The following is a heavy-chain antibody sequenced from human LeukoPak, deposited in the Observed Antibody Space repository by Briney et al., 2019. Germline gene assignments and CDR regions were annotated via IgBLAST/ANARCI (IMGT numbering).Heavy chain of an antibody. J-gene: IGHJ4*02. Sequence: GGSLRLSCAASGFTFSSYAMTWVRQARGKGLEWVSAISGRGVNTYYADSVKGRFTISRDNSKNTLYLQMNSLRAEDTAVYYCAGGSSGWYSDYWGQGTLVTVSS. CDR3: AGGSSGWYSDY. CDR1: GFTFSSYA. CDR2: ISGRGVNT. D-gene: IGHD6-19*01. V-gene: IGHV3-23*01.